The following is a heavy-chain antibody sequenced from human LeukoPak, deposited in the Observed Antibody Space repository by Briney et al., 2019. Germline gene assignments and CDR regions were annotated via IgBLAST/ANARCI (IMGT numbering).Heavy chain of an antibody. Sequence: PGGSLRLSCTASGFTFGDYAMSWVRQAPGKGLEWVSFIRSKTYGGTTEYAASVKGRFTISRDDSKSIAYLQMNSLKTEDTAVYYCIRDYTIFGVVIHANWGQGTLVTVSS. V-gene: IGHV3-49*04. CDR1: GFTFGDYA. D-gene: IGHD3-3*01. J-gene: IGHJ4*02. CDR2: IRSKTYGGTT. CDR3: IRDYTIFGVVIHAN.